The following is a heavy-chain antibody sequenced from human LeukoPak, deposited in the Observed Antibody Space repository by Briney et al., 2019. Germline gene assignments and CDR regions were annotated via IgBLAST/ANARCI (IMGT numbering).Heavy chain of an antibody. Sequence: SETLSLTCAVYGGSFSGYYRGWIRQPPGKGLEWIGSIYYSGSTYYNPSLKSRVTISVDTSKNQFSLKLSSVTAADTAMYYCARQQTYYYGSGRKRGFDYWGQGTLVTVSS. CDR1: GGSFSGYY. CDR3: ARQQTYYYGSGRKRGFDY. J-gene: IGHJ4*02. V-gene: IGHV4-39*01. D-gene: IGHD3-10*01. CDR2: IYYSGST.